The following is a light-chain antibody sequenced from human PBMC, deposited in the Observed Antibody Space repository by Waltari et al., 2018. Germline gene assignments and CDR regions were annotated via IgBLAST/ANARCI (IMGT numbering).Light chain of an antibody. J-gene: IGLJ1*01. CDR1: SLPQSYA. Sequence: QLVLTQPPSASASLGAPVKPTCTLTSLPQSYAIPWVPHQPEKGPRYLMRVNSDGSHIKGDGISDRFSGSSSGAERHLSISSLQSEDEADYYCQTWGTGTYVFGSGTTLTVL. V-gene: IGLV4-69*01. CDR2: VNSDGSH. CDR3: QTWGTGTYV.